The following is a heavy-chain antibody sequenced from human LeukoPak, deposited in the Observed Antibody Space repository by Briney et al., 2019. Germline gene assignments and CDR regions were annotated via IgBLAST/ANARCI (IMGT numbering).Heavy chain of an antibody. J-gene: IGHJ3*02. D-gene: IGHD3-22*01. CDR2: IHHGGSS. CDR3: ARGPYSYDSSGAFDI. Sequence: SETLSLTCNVSGYSIRSDYYWGWIRQPPGEGLEWIGNIHHGGSSYHNPSLKNRVTISVDTSKNQFSLKVSSVTAADTAVYFCARGPYSYDSSGAFDIWGQGTMVTVSS. CDR1: GYSIRSDYY. V-gene: IGHV4-38-2*02.